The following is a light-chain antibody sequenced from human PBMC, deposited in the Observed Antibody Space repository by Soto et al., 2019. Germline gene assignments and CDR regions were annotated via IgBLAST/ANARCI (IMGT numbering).Light chain of an antibody. J-gene: IGKJ1*01. CDR2: LTS. V-gene: IGKV3D-15*01. Sequence: EIVLTQSPATLSSFPGDRVTLSCRASQAVNTRLAWYQHKPGQAPRLLIYLTSNRAAGIPARFSGSGSGTEFTLTISSLQSEDFAVYYCQRYNNWPRTFGQGTKVDI. CDR3: QRYNNWPRT. CDR1: QAVNTR.